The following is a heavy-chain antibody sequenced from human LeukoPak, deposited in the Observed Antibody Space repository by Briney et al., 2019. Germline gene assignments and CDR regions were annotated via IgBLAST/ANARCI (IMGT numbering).Heavy chain of an antibody. D-gene: IGHD3-22*01. CDR2: ISGSGGST. J-gene: IGHJ1*01. CDR1: GFTFSSYA. V-gene: IGHV3-23*01. Sequence: GGSLRLSCAASGFTFSSYAMSWVRQAPGKGLEWVSGISGSGGSTYYADSVKGRFTISRDNSKNTLSLQMNSLRAEDAAVYYCAKDNYYDSSGYYGEYFQHWGQGTWSPSPQ. CDR3: AKDNYYDSSGYYGEYFQH.